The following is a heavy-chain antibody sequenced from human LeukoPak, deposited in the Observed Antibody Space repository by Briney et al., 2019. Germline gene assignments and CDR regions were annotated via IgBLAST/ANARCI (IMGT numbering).Heavy chain of an antibody. J-gene: IGHJ4*02. Sequence: ASVKVSCKASGYTFTSYDINWVRQATGQGNEWMGWMNANSGNTGYAQKFQGRGTITRNTAKSTDYMEMRRQRSDDTAVYYCARGSSYYYDSSRLFDYWGQGTLVTVSS. D-gene: IGHD3-22*01. V-gene: IGHV1-8*03. CDR3: ARGSSYYYDSSRLFDY. CDR2: MNANSGNT. CDR1: GYTFTSYD.